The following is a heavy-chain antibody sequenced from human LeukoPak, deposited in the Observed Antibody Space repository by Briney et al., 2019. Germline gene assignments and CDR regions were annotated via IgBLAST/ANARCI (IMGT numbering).Heavy chain of an antibody. Sequence: PGGSLRLSCAASGFMFRNYAMEWVRQVPGKGLEWVAVTSFDGSTKFSADSVKGRFTISRDNSKNTLYLQMNSLRAEDTAVYYCARDGGSGSLLRYFDYWGQGTLVTVSS. CDR1: GFMFRNYA. D-gene: IGHD3-10*01. V-gene: IGHV3-30-3*01. CDR3: ARDGGSGSLLRYFDY. CDR2: TSFDGSTK. J-gene: IGHJ4*02.